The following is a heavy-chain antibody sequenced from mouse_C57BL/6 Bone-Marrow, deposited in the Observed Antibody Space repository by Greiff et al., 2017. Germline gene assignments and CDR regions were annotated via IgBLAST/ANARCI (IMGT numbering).Heavy chain of an antibody. CDR1: GYTFTDYY. CDR3: ATRIYYYGSSDY. CDR2: INPNNGGT. Sequence: EVQLQQSGPELVKPGASVKISCKASGYTFTDYYMNWVKQSHGKSLEWIGDINPNNGGTSYNQKFKGKATLTVDKSSSTAYMELRSLTSEDSAVYYWATRIYYYGSSDYWGQGTTLTVSS. D-gene: IGHD1-1*01. J-gene: IGHJ2*01. V-gene: IGHV1-26*01.